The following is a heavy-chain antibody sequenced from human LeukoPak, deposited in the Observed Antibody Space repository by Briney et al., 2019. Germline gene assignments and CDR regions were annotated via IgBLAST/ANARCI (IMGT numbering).Heavy chain of an antibody. CDR3: ARPDDYGGKPAAFDI. CDR1: GYTFITFW. CDR2: IYHGDSDT. Sequence: GESLKISCKRSGYTFITFWIGWVRQMPGKDLEWMGIIYHGDSDTRYSPSFRGQVTISADKSINTAYLQWSSLKASDTAMYYCARPDDYGGKPAAFDIWGQGTMVTVSS. J-gene: IGHJ3*02. D-gene: IGHD4-23*01. V-gene: IGHV5-51*01.